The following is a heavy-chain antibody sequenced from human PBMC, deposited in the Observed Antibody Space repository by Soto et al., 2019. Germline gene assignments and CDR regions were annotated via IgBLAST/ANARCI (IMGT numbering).Heavy chain of an antibody. V-gene: IGHV3-21*06. Sequence: TGGSLRLSCAASGFTFTTYSLSWVRQAPGEGLEWVASIGISSNYIYYVDSVKGRFTISRDNAKNSLFLQMNSLRAEDTAVYYCATLTYCSSASCPNYYYVMDVWGQGTTVIFSS. J-gene: IGHJ6*02. D-gene: IGHD2-2*01. CDR1: GFTFTTYS. CDR3: ATLTYCSSASCPNYYYVMDV. CDR2: IGISSNYI.